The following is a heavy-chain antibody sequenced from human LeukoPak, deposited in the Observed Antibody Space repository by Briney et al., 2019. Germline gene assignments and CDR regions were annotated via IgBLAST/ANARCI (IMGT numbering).Heavy chain of an antibody. J-gene: IGHJ4*02. CDR2: ISGSGGST. D-gene: IGHD4-11*01. CDR3: ARYHGDYRFFNY. CDR1: GFTFSNYA. Sequence: GGSLRLSCAASGFTFSNYAMSWVRQAPGKGLEWVSGISGSGGSTYYADSVKGRFTISRDNAKNTLFLQMNSLRAEDTAVYYCARYHGDYRFFNYWGQGTLVTVSS. V-gene: IGHV3-23*01.